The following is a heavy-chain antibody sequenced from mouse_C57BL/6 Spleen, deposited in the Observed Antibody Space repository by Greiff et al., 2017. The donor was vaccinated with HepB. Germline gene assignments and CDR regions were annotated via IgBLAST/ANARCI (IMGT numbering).Heavy chain of an antibody. CDR2: IYPGDGDT. Sequence: QVQLQQSGPELVKPGASVKISCKASGYAFSSSWMNWVKQRPGKGLEWIGRIYPGDGDTNYNGKFKGKATLTADKSSSTAYMQLSSLTSEDSAVYFCALPSNYAFDYWGQGTTLTVSS. CDR3: ALPSNYAFDY. V-gene: IGHV1-82*01. D-gene: IGHD2-5*01. CDR1: GYAFSSSW. J-gene: IGHJ2*01.